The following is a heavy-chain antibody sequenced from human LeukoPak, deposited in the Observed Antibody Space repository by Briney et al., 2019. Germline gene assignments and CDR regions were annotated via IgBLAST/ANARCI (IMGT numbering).Heavy chain of an antibody. D-gene: IGHD5-12*01. CDR2: INPEKRDT. J-gene: IGHJ4*02. Sequence: ASVKVSSKASGDTFTGYAIHWVRQAPGQGLEWMGWINPEKRDTGYAHKFQGRVTMTSDTSISTAYMELSSLRSDDPAVYYCAKKVRGPSHPLDFWGQGTLVTVSS. V-gene: IGHV1-2*02. CDR3: AKKVRGPSHPLDF. CDR1: GDTFTGYA.